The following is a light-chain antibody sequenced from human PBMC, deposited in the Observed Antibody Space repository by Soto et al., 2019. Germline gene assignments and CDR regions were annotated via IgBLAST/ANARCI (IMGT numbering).Light chain of an antibody. V-gene: IGKV3-20*01. CDR2: AAS. J-gene: IGKJ1*01. Sequence: EIVMTQSPGTLSVIPGERVTLSCRASQSVSGYLDWFQQKPGQTPRLLIYAASSRATGIPDRFSGSGSGTDFSLTISRLEAEDFAVYYCQQYGSSPRTFGQGTKVDIK. CDR1: QSVSGY. CDR3: QQYGSSPRT.